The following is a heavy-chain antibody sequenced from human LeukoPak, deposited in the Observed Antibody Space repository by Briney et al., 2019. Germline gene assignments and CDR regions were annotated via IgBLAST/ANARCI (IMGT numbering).Heavy chain of an antibody. Sequence: PGGSLRLSCAASGFTFSSYGMHWVRQAPGKGLEWVAVISYDGSNKYYADSVKGRFTISRDNSKNTLYLQMNSLRAEDTAVYYCARDLGDYYDSSGHYWGQGTLVTVSS. V-gene: IGHV3-30*03. D-gene: IGHD3-22*01. CDR1: GFTFSSYG. CDR2: ISYDGSNK. CDR3: ARDLGDYYDSSGHY. J-gene: IGHJ4*02.